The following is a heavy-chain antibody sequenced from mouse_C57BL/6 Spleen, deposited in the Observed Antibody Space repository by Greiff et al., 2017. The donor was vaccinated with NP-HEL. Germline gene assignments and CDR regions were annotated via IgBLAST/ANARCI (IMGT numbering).Heavy chain of an antibody. Sequence: EVQLQESEGGLVQPGSSMKLSCTASGFTFSDYYMAWVRQVPEKGLEWVANINYDGSSTYYLDSLKSRFIISRDNAKNILYLQMSSLKSEDTATYYCARSGDRYFDVWGTGTTVTVSS. D-gene: IGHD3-3*01. CDR2: INYDGSST. J-gene: IGHJ1*03. CDR3: ARSGDRYFDV. V-gene: IGHV5-16*01. CDR1: GFTFSDYY.